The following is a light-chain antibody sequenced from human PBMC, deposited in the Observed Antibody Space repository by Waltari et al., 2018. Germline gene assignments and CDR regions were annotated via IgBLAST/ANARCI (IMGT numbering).Light chain of an antibody. CDR3: QQSYSTPLFT. V-gene: IGKV1-39*01. CDR2: SAS. CDR1: QRVSVF. Sequence: DIQMTQSPSSLSASVGDTVTIACRASQRVSVFLHWYHQKPGRAPELLIHSASSLHSGVPSRFSGRGSGTEFILTISGLQPADFCTYYCQQSYSTPLFTFGQGTRLDIK. J-gene: IGKJ5*01.